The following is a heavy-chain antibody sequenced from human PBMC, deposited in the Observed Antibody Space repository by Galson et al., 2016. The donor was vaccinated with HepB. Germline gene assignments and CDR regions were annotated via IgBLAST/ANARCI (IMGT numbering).Heavy chain of an antibody. Sequence: SWVRQAPGKGLEWIGYIHYSGNTYYNPSVKSRVIISVDTSKNQFSLKLRSVTAADTAVYYCARARVGSTDYWGQGILVTVSS. CDR3: ARARVGSTDY. J-gene: IGHJ4*02. V-gene: IGHV4-31*02. CDR2: IHYSGNT. D-gene: IGHD1-26*01.